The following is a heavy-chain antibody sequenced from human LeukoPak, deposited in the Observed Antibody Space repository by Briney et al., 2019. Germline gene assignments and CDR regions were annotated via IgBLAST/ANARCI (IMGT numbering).Heavy chain of an antibody. CDR1: SGSISSGGYS. J-gene: IGHJ4*02. CDR3: ARRPLHGITIFGVVVRPYYFDY. D-gene: IGHD3-3*01. CDR2: IYHSGST. V-gene: IGHV4-30-2*01. Sequence: ASQTLSLTCAVSSGSISSGGYSWSWIRQPPGKGLEWIGYIYHSGSTYYNPSLKSRVTISVDRSKNQFSLKLSSVTAADTAVYYCARRPLHGITIFGVVVRPYYFDYWGQGTLVTVSS.